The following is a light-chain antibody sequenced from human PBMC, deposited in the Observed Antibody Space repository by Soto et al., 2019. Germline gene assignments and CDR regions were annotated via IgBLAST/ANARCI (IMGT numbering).Light chain of an antibody. Sequence: QSALTQPASVSGSPGQSITISCTGTIRYVGGYNYVSWYQQFSGKAPTLIIYEVTNRPSGISNRFSGSKSGETASLTISGRRAEDEADYYCSAYRSGSKVVFGGGTQLTVL. CDR3: SAYRSGSKVV. CDR1: IRYVGGYNY. CDR2: EVT. J-gene: IGLJ2*01. V-gene: IGLV2-14*01.